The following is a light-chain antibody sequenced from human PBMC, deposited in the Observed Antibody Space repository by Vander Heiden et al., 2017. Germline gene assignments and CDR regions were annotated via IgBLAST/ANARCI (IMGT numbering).Light chain of an antibody. CDR3: QQYGSSPPT. J-gene: IGKJ2*01. CDR1: QTIISDY. CDR2: GAS. V-gene: IGKV3-20*01. Sequence: EIVLTQSPGTLSLSPGERATLSCRASQTIISDYVAWFQQKPGQAPRLLIYGASSRATGIPDRFTGSGSGTDFTLTISRLEPEDFAVYFCQQYGSSPPTFGRGTKLEIK.